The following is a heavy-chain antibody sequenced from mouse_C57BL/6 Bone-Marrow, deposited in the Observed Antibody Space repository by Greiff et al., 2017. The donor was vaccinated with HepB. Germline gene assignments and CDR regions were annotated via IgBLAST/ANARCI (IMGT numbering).Heavy chain of an antibody. CDR1: GYTFTSYW. CDR2: IYPGSGST. CDR3: AREGFYYGSSYGYRYFDV. J-gene: IGHJ1*03. V-gene: IGHV1-55*01. Sequence: QVQLQQPGAELVKPGASVKMSCKASGYTFTSYWINWVKQRPGQGLEWIGDIYPGSGSTNYNEKLKSKATLTVDTSSSTAYMQRSSLTSEYSAGYYCAREGFYYGSSYGYRYFDVWGTGTTVTVSS. D-gene: IGHD1-1*01.